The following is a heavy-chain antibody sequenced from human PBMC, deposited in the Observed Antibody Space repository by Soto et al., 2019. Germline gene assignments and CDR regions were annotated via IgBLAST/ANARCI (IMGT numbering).Heavy chain of an antibody. CDR2: INHSGST. CDR3: ARERDIVVVPAAIDGMDV. D-gene: IGHD2-2*01. J-gene: IGHJ6*02. Sequence: QVQLQQWGAGLLKPSETLSLTCAVYGGSFSGYYWSWIRQPPGKGLEWIGEINHSGSTNYNPSLKSRVTISVDTSKIQFSLKLSSVTAADTAVYYCARERDIVVVPAAIDGMDVWGQGTTVTVSS. CDR1: GGSFSGYY. V-gene: IGHV4-34*01.